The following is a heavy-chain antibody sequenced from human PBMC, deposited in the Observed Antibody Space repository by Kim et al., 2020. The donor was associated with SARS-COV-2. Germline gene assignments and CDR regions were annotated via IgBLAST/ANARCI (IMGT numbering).Heavy chain of an antibody. V-gene: IGHV4-31*02. Sequence: YSNPSLKSRVNISPDKPQIQFSLRLTSVTAADTAIYYCTRARTGGASPFDFWGQGTLVTVSS. D-gene: IGHD2-8*02. J-gene: IGHJ4*02. CDR3: TRARTGGASPFDF.